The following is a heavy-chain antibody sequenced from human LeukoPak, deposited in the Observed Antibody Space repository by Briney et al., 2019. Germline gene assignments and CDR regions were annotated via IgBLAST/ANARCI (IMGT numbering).Heavy chain of an antibody. V-gene: IGHV3-7*03. D-gene: IGHD2-21*02. CDR3: TRDLPPRIVVVTAIPVP. CDR1: GLTFSNCW. CDR2: IKQDGSEK. Sequence: GGSLRLSCTASGLTFSNCWMSWVRQAPGKGLEWVANIKQDGSEKDYVDSVKGRFTISRDNAKNLLYLQMNSLKTEDTAVYYCTRDLPPRIVVVTAIPVPGGQGTLVTVSS. J-gene: IGHJ5*02.